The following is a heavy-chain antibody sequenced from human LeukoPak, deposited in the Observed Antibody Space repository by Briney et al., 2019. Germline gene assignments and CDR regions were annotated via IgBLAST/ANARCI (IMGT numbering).Heavy chain of an antibody. D-gene: IGHD4-17*01. J-gene: IGHJ5*02. CDR3: ARSTVTMQVFWFDP. Sequence: SETLSLTCTVSGGSISSSSYYWGWIRQPPGKGPEWIGSIYYSGSTYYNPSLKSRVTISVDTSKNQFSLKLSSVTAADTAVYYCARSTVTMQVFWFDPWGQGTLVTVSS. V-gene: IGHV4-39*01. CDR2: IYYSGST. CDR1: GGSISSSSYY.